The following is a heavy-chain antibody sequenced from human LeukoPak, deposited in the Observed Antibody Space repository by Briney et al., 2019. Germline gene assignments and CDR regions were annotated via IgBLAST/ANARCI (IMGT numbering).Heavy chain of an antibody. CDR2: ISSSGSTI. CDR1: GFTFSDCY. V-gene: IGHV3-11*04. Sequence: GGSLRLSCAASGFTFSDCYMSWIRQAPGKGLEWVSYISSSGSTIYYADSVKGRFTISRDNAKNSLYLQMNSLRAEDTAVYYCARDPRMYNWFDPWGQGTLVTVSS. J-gene: IGHJ5*02. CDR3: ARDPRMYNWFDP.